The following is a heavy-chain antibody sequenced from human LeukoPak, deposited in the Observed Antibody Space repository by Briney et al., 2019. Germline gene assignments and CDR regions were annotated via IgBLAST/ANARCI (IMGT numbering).Heavy chain of an antibody. CDR2: INPNSGGT. V-gene: IGHV1-2*02. CDR3: ARASSWTKEFDY. J-gene: IGHJ4*02. D-gene: IGHD6-13*01. CDR1: GYTFTGYY. Sequence: GASVKVSCKASGYTFTGYYMHWVRQAPGQGLEWMGCINPNSGGTNYAQKFQGRVTMTRDTSISTAYMELRRLRSDDTAVYCCARASSWTKEFDYWGQGTLVTVSS.